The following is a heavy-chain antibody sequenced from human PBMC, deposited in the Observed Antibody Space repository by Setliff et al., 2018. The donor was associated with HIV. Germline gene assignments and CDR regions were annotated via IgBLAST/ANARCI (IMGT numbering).Heavy chain of an antibody. D-gene: IGHD1-1*01. CDR2: IYYSGII. Sequence: ETLSLTCTVSGGSISPHYWSWIRQPPGKGLEWIGYIYYSGIISYSPSLKSRITISVDTSKNQFALKLKSVTAADTAVYYCARNGPFPTDAFDIWGQGTKVTVS. V-gene: IGHV4-59*11. CDR3: ARNGPFPTDAFDI. CDR1: GGSISPHY. J-gene: IGHJ3*02.